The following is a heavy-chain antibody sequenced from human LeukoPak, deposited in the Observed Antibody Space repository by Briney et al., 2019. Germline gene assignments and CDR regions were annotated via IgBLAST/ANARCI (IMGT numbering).Heavy chain of an antibody. CDR3: ARAVLSSSAATYDY. V-gene: IGHV1-69*06. J-gene: IGHJ4*02. CDR1: GGTFSSYA. CDR2: IIPIFGTA. D-gene: IGHD6-6*01. Sequence: GASVKVSCKASGGTFSSYAISWVRQAPGQGLEWMGGIIPIFGTANYAQKFQGRVTITADKSTSTAYMELSSLRSEDTAVYCCARAVLSSSAATYDYWGQGTLVTVSS.